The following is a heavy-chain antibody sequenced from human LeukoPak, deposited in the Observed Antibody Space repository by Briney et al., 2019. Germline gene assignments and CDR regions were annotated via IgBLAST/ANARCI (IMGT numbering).Heavy chain of an antibody. CDR3: ATLVSGINY. D-gene: IGHD1-20*01. V-gene: IGHV1-2*06. CDR1: QYTFTGYY. CDR2: INPNNGGT. Sequence: ASVKVSCKGFQYTFTGYYMHWVRQAPGQGPEWMGRINPNNGGTDYSQKFQGRVTMTSDTSTSTAYMELSRLNSDDTAVYYCATLVSGINYWGQGTLVTVSS. J-gene: IGHJ4*02.